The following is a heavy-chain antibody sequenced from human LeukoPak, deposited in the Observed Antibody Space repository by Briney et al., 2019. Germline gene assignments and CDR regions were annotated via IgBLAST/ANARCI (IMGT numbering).Heavy chain of an antibody. CDR3: ARGGVYFDY. CDR1: GGSISSYY. V-gene: IGHV4-59*01. CDR2: IYYRGST. Sequence: SETLSLTCTVSGGSISSYYWSWIRQPPGKGLEWIGYIYYRGSTNYNPSLKSRVTISVDTSKNQFSLKLSSVIAADTAVYYCARGGVYFDYWGQGTLVTVSS. J-gene: IGHJ4*02. D-gene: IGHD3-10*01.